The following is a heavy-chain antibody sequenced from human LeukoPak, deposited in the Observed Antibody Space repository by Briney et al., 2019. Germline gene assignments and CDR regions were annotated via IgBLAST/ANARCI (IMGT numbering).Heavy chain of an antibody. CDR3: ARGQYYYSSGRPFDY. CDR2: IYYSGST. J-gene: IGHJ4*02. D-gene: IGHD3-10*01. CDR1: GGSISSYY. V-gene: IGHV4-59*08. Sequence: SETLSLTCTVSGGSISSYYWSWIRQPPGKGLEWIGYIYYSGSTNYNPSLKSRVTISVDTSKNQFSLKLSSVTAADTAVYYCARGQYYYSSGRPFDYWGQGTLVTVSS.